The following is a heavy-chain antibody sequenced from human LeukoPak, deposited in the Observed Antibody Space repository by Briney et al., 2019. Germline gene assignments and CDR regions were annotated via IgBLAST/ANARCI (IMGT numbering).Heavy chain of an antibody. V-gene: IGHV4-59*08. Sequence: SETLSLTCTVSGGSISRDYWSWIRQPPGKGLEWIGYIYYTGSTNYNPSLKSRVTISVDTSKNQFSLKLSSVTAADTAVYYCASEGAAAAGTGAFDYWGQGTLVTVSS. CDR2: IYYTGST. CDR3: ASEGAAAAGTGAFDY. CDR1: GGSISRDY. D-gene: IGHD6-13*01. J-gene: IGHJ4*02.